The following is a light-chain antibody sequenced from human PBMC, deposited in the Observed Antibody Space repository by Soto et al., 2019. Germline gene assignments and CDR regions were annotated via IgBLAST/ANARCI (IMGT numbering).Light chain of an antibody. J-gene: IGLJ3*02. CDR2: DVY. CDR1: SSDVGGYNY. Sequence: QSVLTQPRSVSGSPGQSVTISCTGTSSDVGGYNYVTWYQQHAGKAPKLTIYDVYKRPSGVPDRFSGSKSGNTASLTISGIQAEDEAEYYCCSYAGSNTLVFGGGTKLTVL. CDR3: CSYAGSNTLV. V-gene: IGLV2-11*01.